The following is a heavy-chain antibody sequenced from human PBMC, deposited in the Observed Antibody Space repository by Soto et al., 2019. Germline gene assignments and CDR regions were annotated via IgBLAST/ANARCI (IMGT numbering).Heavy chain of an antibody. CDR1: GFTFSSYG. Sequence: GGSLRLSCAASGFTFSSYGMHCVRQAPGKGLEWVAVIWYDGSNKYYADSVKGRFTISRDNSKNTLYLQMNSLRAEDTAVYYCARDRDTAMGYGMDVWGQGTTVTVSS. CDR3: ARDRDTAMGYGMDV. CDR2: IWYDGSNK. V-gene: IGHV3-33*01. J-gene: IGHJ6*02. D-gene: IGHD5-18*01.